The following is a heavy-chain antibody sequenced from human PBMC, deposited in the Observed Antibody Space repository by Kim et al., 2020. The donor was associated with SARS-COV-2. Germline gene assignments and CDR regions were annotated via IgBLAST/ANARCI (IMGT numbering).Heavy chain of an antibody. J-gene: IGHJ4*02. Sequence: SVKGRFTISRDNAKNSLYLQMNSLRAEDTAVYYCARAIYYGSGSYGYFDYWGQGTLVTVSS. D-gene: IGHD3-10*01. CDR3: ARAIYYGSGSYGYFDY. V-gene: IGHV3-11*06.